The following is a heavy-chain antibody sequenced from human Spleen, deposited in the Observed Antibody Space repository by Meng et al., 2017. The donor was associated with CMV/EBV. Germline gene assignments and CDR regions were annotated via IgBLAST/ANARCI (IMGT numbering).Heavy chain of an antibody. CDR1: GFTFSSYS. V-gene: IGHV3-48*04. J-gene: IGHJ5*02. CDR2: ISSSSSTI. CDR3: ARGGSSSWYSIWFDP. D-gene: IGHD6-13*01. Sequence: GESLKISCAASGFTFSSYSMNWVRQAPGKGLEWVSYISSSSSTIYYADSVKGRFTISRENAKNSLYLQMNSLRAEDTAVYYCARGGSSSWYSIWFDPWGQGTLVTVSS.